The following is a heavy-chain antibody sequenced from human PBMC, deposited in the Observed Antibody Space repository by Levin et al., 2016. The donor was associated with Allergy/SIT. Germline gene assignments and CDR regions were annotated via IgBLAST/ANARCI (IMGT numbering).Heavy chain of an antibody. Sequence: SETLSLTCVVSGGSISARKWWSWVRQPPGKGLEWIGEIYHSGSTNYNPSLKSRVTISVDKSKNQFSLKLSSVTAADTAVYYCAASIMGTTIRAFDIWGQGTMVIVSS. J-gene: IGHJ3*02. CDR1: GGSISARKW. CDR2: IYHSGST. D-gene: IGHD1-26*01. V-gene: IGHV4-4*02. CDR3: AASIMGTTIRAFDI.